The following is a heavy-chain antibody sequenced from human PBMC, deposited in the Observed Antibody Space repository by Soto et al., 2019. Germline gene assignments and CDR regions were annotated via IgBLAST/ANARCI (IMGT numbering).Heavy chain of an antibody. CDR2: IYWDDVK. Sequence: QITLKESGPSLVKPTHTLTLTYAFSGISISTSGVGVSWLRQPPGKALVWLVFIYWDDVKRYSPSLRSRLSFTQDASRNQVVLTMTNVDSADTATSFYAHRSPYSSNCYAGWFGTWGQGVLVTVSS. V-gene: IGHV2-5*02. J-gene: IGHJ5*02. CDR3: AHRSPYSSNCYAGWFGT. CDR1: GISISTSGVG. D-gene: IGHD2-21*01.